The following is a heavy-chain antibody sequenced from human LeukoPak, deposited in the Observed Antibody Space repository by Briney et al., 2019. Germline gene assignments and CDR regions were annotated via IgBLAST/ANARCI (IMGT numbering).Heavy chain of an antibody. Sequence: PSETLSLTCTVSGASASSASYYWSWIRQPPGKGLEWIGYFYYSGSTNYNPSLKSRVTISVDTSKNQFSLKLSSVTAADTAVYYCARGRSLHCFDYWGQGTLVTVSS. CDR1: GASASSASYY. J-gene: IGHJ4*02. V-gene: IGHV4-61*01. CDR2: FYYSGST. CDR3: ARGRSLHCFDY.